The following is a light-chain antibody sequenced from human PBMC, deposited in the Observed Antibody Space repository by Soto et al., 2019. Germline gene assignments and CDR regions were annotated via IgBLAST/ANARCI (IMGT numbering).Light chain of an antibody. J-gene: IGLJ3*02. Sequence: QSVLTQPASVSGSPGQSVSISCTESTNDLGAYNYVAWYQHKPAKAPRLLIYEVDHRPSGISPRFSGSKSGNTASLTISGLQTDDEADYYCSSYTVINTAVFGGGTKLTVL. CDR1: TNDLGAYNY. V-gene: IGLV2-14*01. CDR2: EVD. CDR3: SSYTVINTAV.